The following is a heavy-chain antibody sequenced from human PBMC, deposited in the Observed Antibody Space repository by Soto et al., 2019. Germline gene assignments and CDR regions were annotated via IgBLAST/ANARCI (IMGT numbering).Heavy chain of an antibody. D-gene: IGHD2-15*01. Sequence: SVKVSCKASGGTFSSYAISWVRQAPGQGLEWMGRIIPILGIANYAQKFQGRVTITADKSTSTAYMELSSLRSEDTAVYYCAREVVVAATGYFDLWGRGTLVTVSS. J-gene: IGHJ2*01. V-gene: IGHV1-69*04. CDR1: GGTFSSYA. CDR3: AREVVVAATGYFDL. CDR2: IIPILGIA.